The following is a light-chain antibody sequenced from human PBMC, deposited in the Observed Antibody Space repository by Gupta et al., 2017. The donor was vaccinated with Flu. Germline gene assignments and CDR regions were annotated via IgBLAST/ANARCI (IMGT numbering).Light chain of an antibody. CDR3: RRRGTWPPES. CDR1: QTVSKF. Sequence: EIVLTQSPATLSLSPGERATLSCRASQTVSKFLAWYQQKPGQIPRLHIYDTSNRAPGIPARFSVSGSGTDFTLTISSLEPEDFAFYTCRRRGTWPPESFGQGTKLEIK. J-gene: IGKJ2*01. CDR2: DTS. V-gene: IGKV3-11*01.